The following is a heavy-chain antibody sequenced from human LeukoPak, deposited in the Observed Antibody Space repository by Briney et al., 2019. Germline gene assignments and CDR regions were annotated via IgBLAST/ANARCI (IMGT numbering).Heavy chain of an antibody. Sequence: SETLSLTCTVSGGSISSYYWSWIRQPPRTGLERIGYIYYSGSTNYNPSLKSRVTISVDTSKNQFSLKLSSVTAADTAVYYCASGLAAAGTIDYWGQGTLVTVSS. D-gene: IGHD6-13*01. V-gene: IGHV4-59*01. CDR2: IYYSGST. CDR1: GGSISSYY. J-gene: IGHJ4*02. CDR3: ASGLAAAGTIDY.